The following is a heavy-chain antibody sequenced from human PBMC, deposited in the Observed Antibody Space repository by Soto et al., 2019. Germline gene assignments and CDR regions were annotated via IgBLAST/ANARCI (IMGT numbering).Heavy chain of an antibody. CDR3: ARQKFASGSYYKGAPWFDP. D-gene: IGHD3-10*01. V-gene: IGHV4-39*01. CDR2: ISYSGST. Sequence: KTSETVSLTCTVSGDSISNPSHYWGWIRQPPGKGLEWIGSISYSGSTYYNPSLKSRVTISVDTSKNQFSLKLSSVTAADTAVYSCARQKFASGSYYKGAPWFDPWGQGTLVTVSS. CDR1: GDSISNPSHY. J-gene: IGHJ5*02.